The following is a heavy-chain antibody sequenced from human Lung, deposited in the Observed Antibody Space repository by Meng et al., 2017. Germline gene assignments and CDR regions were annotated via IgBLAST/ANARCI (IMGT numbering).Heavy chain of an antibody. D-gene: IGHD6-6*01. J-gene: IGHJ4*02. CDR1: GFTFSGYA. CDR3: AKDLGASSSYYFDY. V-gene: IGHV3-23*01. Sequence: EVQLWESGGGLVQPAGSLRLSCAASGFTFSGYAMTWVRQAPGEGLGWVSSVSGSDDIAYYGDSVKGRVTISRDNSKNTLYLQMNSLRAEDTAVYFCAKDLGASSSYYFDYWGQGTLVTVSS. CDR2: VSGSDDIA.